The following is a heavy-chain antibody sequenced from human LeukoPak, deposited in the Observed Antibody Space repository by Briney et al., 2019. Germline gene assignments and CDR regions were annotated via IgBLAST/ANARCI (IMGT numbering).Heavy chain of an antibody. V-gene: IGHV1-69*04. D-gene: IGHD2-21*02. J-gene: IGHJ5*02. CDR3: ARGPSSVVTAANWFDP. CDR1: GGTFSSYA. Sequence: SVKVSCKASGGTFSSYAISWVRQAPGQGLEWMGRIIPIFGIANYAQKFQGRVTITADKSTSTAYMELSSPRSEDTAVYYCARGPSSVVTAANWFDPWGQGTLVTVSS. CDR2: IIPIFGIA.